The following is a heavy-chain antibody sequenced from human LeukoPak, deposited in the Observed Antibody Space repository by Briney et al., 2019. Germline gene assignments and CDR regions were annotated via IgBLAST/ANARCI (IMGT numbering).Heavy chain of an antibody. D-gene: IGHD6-19*01. CDR1: GFMFGDFA. V-gene: IGHV3-49*03. CDR2: IRTKPYGVTT. Sequence: GGSLRLSCTGSGFMFGDFAVSWFRQAPGKGLEWVGLIRTKPYGVTTEYAASVKGRFSISRDDSKSIAYMQMKSLKTEDTAVYFCTRSPVLGGPTGWGDYWGLGTLVTVSS. J-gene: IGHJ4*02. CDR3: TRSPVLGGPTGWGDY.